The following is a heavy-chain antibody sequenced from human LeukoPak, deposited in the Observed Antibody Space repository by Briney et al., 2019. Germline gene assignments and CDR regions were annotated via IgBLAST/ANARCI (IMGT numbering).Heavy chain of an antibody. CDR2: INHSGST. V-gene: IGHV4-34*01. Sequence: SETLSLTCAVYGGSFSGYYWSWIRQPPGKGLEWIGEINHSGSTNYNPSLKSRVTISVDTSKNQFSLKLSSVTAADTAVYYCARFRLGYWGQETLVTVSS. J-gene: IGHJ4*02. D-gene: IGHD3-22*01. CDR3: ARFRLGY. CDR1: GGSFSGYY.